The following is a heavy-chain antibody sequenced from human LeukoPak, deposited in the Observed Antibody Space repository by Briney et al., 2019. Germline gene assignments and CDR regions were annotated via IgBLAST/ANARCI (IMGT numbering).Heavy chain of an antibody. CDR3: IHGYTLDF. CDR2: IYSGGST. J-gene: IGHJ4*02. V-gene: IGHV3-53*01. D-gene: IGHD5-18*01. Sequence: PGGSLRLSCAASGFTVSSNYMNWVRQAPGKGLEWVSVIYSGGSTNYADSVKGRFTISRDNSKNTLYLQMNSLRAEDTAVYYCIHGYTLDFWGQGTPVTVSS. CDR1: GFTVSSNY.